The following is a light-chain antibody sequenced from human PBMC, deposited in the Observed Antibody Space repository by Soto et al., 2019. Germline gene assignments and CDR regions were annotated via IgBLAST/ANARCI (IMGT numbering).Light chain of an antibody. Sequence: DIVLTQSPGTLSLSPGERATLSCRASQSVSSTFFAWYQQKPGQAPRLLMFGASNRATGIPDRFSGSGSGTDFTLNISTLEPEDFAMYYCQQYGTSPRGTFGQGTKVEVK. CDR3: QQYGTSPRGT. V-gene: IGKV3-20*01. J-gene: IGKJ1*01. CDR1: QSVSSTF. CDR2: GAS.